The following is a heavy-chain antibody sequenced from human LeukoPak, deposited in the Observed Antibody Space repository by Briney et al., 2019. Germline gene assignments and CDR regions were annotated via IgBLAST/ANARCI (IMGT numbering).Heavy chain of an antibody. CDR2: FSDGGTM. CDR3: TKWNGYASD. V-gene: IGHV3-23*01. D-gene: IGHD1-1*01. J-gene: IGHJ4*02. Sequence: GGSLRLSCAVSGFTISSNGVTWVRQAPGKGLEGISGFSDGGTMHYRDSVTGRFTISRDTSKNTVYLQMNSVRVEDAALYYCTKWNGYASDWGQGTLVTVSS. CDR1: GFTISSNG.